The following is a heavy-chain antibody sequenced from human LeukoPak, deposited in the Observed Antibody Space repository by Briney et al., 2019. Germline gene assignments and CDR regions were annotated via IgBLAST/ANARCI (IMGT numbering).Heavy chain of an antibody. CDR3: TAGIGHSDFDY. J-gene: IGHJ4*02. CDR1: GFTFSNAW. CDR2: VKSKTNGGTT. D-gene: IGHD6-13*01. Sequence: PGGSLRLSCAASGFTFSNAWMSWVRQAPGKGLEWVGRVKSKTNGGTTGYAASAKGRFTISRDDSKSTYLQMNSLKSEDTAVYYCTAGIGHSDFDYWGQGTLVTVSS. V-gene: IGHV3-15*01.